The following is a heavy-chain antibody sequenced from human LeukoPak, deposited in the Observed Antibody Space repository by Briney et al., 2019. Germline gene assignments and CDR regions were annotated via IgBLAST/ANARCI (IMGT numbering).Heavy chain of an antibody. CDR3: ASLVVMGHYFDY. CDR2: ISSSGSTI. D-gene: IGHD2-15*01. Sequence: GGSLRLSXAASGFTFSSYEMNWVSQAPGKGLEWVSYISSSGSTIYYADSVKGRFTISRDNAKNSLYLQMNSLRAEDTAVYYCASLVVMGHYFDYWGQGTLVTVSS. V-gene: IGHV3-48*03. CDR1: GFTFSSYE. J-gene: IGHJ4*02.